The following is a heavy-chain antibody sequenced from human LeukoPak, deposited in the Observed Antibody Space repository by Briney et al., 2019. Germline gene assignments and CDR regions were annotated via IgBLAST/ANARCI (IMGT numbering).Heavy chain of an antibody. CDR3: ASGVDTAMVVRY. D-gene: IGHD5-18*01. J-gene: IGHJ4*02. CDR2: INHSGST. Sequence: PSETLSLTCAVYGGSFSGYYWSWIRQPPGKGLEWIGEINHSGSTNYNPSLKSRVTISVDTSKNQFSLKLSSVTAADTAVYYCASGVDTAMVVRYWGQGTLVTVSS. V-gene: IGHV4-34*01. CDR1: GGSFSGYY.